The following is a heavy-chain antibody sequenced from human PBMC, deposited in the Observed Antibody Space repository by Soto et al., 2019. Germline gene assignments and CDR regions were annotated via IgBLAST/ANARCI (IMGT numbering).Heavy chain of an antibody. J-gene: IGHJ3*02. D-gene: IGHD1-26*01. Sequence: SQTLSLTCAISGDSVSSNSAAWNWIRQSPSRGLEWLGRTYYISKWYNDYGISVKSRITINPDTSNNQISLQLNSVTPEDTAVYYCARCIVGDYNEAFDIWGQGTMVTVSS. CDR1: GDSVSSNSAA. CDR3: ARCIVGDYNEAFDI. CDR2: TYYISKWYN. V-gene: IGHV6-1*01.